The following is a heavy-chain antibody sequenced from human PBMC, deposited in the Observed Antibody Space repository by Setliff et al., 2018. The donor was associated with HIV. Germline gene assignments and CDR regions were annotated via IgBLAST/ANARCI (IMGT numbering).Heavy chain of an antibody. J-gene: IGHJ5*02. Sequence: GGSLRLSCAASGLIFSSYWMSWVRQAPGKGLEWVANIKQDGSGGGTYHADSVKGRFTVSRDNSKYTLYLQMNSLRVEDTAVYYCAKDKGSSGWSAWGQGTLVTISS. D-gene: IGHD6-19*01. CDR3: AKDKGSSGWSA. CDR1: GLIFSSYW. CDR2: IKQDGSGGGT. V-gene: IGHV3-7*03.